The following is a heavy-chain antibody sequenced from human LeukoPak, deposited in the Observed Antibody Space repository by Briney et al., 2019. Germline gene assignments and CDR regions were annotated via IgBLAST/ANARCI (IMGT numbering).Heavy chain of an antibody. Sequence: SETLSLTCTVSGGSISSDYWSWIRQPPGKGLEWIAYIYYTGSTNYNPSLKSRVTISVDTSNNKVSLKLISVPAADTAAFYCERHVSRINWFDPWGQGTLVTVSS. CDR1: GGSISSDY. V-gene: IGHV4-59*08. CDR2: IYYTGST. CDR3: ERHVSRINWFDP. D-gene: IGHD2-15*01. J-gene: IGHJ5*02.